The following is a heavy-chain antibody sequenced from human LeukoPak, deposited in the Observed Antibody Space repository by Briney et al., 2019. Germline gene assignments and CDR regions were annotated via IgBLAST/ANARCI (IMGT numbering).Heavy chain of an antibody. J-gene: IGHJ4*02. V-gene: IGHV4-61*01. CDR2: IYYRGTT. Sequence: KPSETLSLTCTVSGGSISSSSYYWGWIRQPPGKGLEWIGYIYYRGTTNYNPSLKSRVTISVDTSKNQFSLKLSSVTAADTAVYYCARDYGGKFDSWGQGTLVTVSS. CDR3: ARDYGGKFDS. CDR1: GGSISSSSYY. D-gene: IGHD4-23*01.